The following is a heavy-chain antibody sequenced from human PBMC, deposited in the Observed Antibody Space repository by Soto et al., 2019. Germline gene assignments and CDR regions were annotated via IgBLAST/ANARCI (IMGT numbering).Heavy chain of an antibody. CDR1: VFTFSSYS. D-gene: IGHD2-15*01. V-gene: IGHV3-21*01. CDR2: ISSSSSYI. CDR3: ARERPGYCSGGSCQGDY. J-gene: IGHJ4*02. Sequence: GSLRLSCAASVFTFSSYSMNWVRQAPGKGLEWVSSISSSSSYIYYADSVKGRFTISRDNAKNSLYLQMNSLRAEDTAVYYCARERPGYCSGGSCQGDYWGQGTLVTVSS.